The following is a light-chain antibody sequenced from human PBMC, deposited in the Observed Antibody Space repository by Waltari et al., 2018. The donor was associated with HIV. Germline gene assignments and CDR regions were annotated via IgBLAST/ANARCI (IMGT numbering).Light chain of an antibody. Sequence: IVMTQSPATLSVSPGERATLSCRAGKSVSNNLAWYQQKAGQAPRLLLYGASTRATGGPAMFSGSGSGTDFTLTISSLQSGDFAIYYWQQYNNWLTFGGGTKVEIK. CDR3: QQYNNWLT. CDR1: KSVSNN. V-gene: IGKV3-15*01. CDR2: GAS. J-gene: IGKJ4*01.